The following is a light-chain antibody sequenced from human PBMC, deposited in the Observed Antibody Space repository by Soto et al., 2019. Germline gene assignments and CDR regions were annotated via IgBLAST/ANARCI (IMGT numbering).Light chain of an antibody. J-gene: IGKJ5*01. CDR1: QTVSSAY. Sequence: EIVLTQSPGTLSLSPGEIATLSCRASQTVSSAYLGWYQQKPGQAPRLLIYGTSSRATGIPDRFSGSGSGTDFTLTISRLEPEDCAVYYCQQYDSFPLIAFGQGPRLEIK. V-gene: IGKV3-20*01. CDR3: QQYDSFPLIA. CDR2: GTS.